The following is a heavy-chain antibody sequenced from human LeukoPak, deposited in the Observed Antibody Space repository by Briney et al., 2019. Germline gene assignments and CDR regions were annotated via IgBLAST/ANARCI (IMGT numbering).Heavy chain of an antibody. Sequence: PGGSLRLSCAASGFTFSSYSMNWVRQAPGKGLEWVSSISGSSSYIYYADSVKGRFTISRDNAKNSLYLQMNSLRAEDTAVYYCARVKGVPFWFDPWGQGTLVTVSS. CDR3: ARVKGVPFWFDP. CDR1: GFTFSSYS. J-gene: IGHJ5*02. V-gene: IGHV3-21*01. CDR2: ISGSSSYI.